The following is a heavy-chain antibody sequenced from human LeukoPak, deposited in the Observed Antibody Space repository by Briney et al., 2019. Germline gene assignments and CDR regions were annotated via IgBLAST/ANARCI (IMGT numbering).Heavy chain of an antibody. D-gene: IGHD2-2*01. V-gene: IGHV3-23*01. CDR2: ISGSGGST. CDR3: AKDRGYCSSTSCYAWGVFDY. Sequence: GGSLRLSCSTFGFNFANYGVSWFRQAPGKGLEWVSAISGSGGSTYYADSVKGRFTISRDNSKNTLYLQMNSLRAEDTAVYYCAKDRGYCSSTSCYAWGVFDYWGQGTLVTVSS. CDR1: GFNFANYG. J-gene: IGHJ4*02.